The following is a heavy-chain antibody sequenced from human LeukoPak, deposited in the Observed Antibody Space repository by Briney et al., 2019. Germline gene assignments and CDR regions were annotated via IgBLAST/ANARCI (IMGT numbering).Heavy chain of an antibody. CDR2: ISSNGGST. CDR1: GFTFSSYA. CDR3: TTSVVAATLFDY. J-gene: IGHJ4*02. V-gene: IGHV3-64*01. Sequence: PGGSLRLSCAASGFTFSSYAMHWVRQAPGKGLEYVSAISSNGGSTYYANSVKGRFTISRDNSKNTLYHQMGSLRAEDMAVCYRTTSVVAATLFDYWGQGTLVTVSS. D-gene: IGHD2-15*01.